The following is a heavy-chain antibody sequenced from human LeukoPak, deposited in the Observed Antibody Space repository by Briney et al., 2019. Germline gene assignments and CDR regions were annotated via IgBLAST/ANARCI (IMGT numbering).Heavy chain of an antibody. CDR3: ARNVALPVYYYYGMDV. CDR1: GGSISSGGYY. J-gene: IGHJ6*04. D-gene: IGHD3-10*02. CDR2: IYYSGST. Sequence: SETLSLTCTVSGGSISSGGYYWSWSRQHPGKGLEWIGYIYYSGSTYYNPSLKSRVTISVDTSKNQFSLKLSSVTAADTAVYYCARNVALPVYYYYGMDVWGKETTVTVSS. V-gene: IGHV4-31*03.